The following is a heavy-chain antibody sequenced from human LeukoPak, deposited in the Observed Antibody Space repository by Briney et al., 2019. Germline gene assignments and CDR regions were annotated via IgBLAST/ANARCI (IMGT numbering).Heavy chain of an antibody. J-gene: IGHJ4*02. V-gene: IGHV3-7*01. CDR2: IKQDGSEK. Sequence: GGSLRLSCAASGFTFSSYWMSWFRQAPGKGLEWVANIKQDGSEKYYVDSVKGRFTISRDNAKNSLYLQMNSLRAEDTAVYYCARFSEVGATHFDYWGQGTLVTVSS. CDR1: GFTFSSYW. CDR3: ARFSEVGATHFDY. D-gene: IGHD1-26*01.